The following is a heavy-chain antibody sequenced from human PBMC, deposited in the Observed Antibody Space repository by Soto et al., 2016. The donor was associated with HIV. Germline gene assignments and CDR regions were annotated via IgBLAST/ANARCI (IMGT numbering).Heavy chain of an antibody. V-gene: IGHV1-2*02. Sequence: QVQLVQSGAEVKKPGASVKVSCKASGYTFTAYYIHWVRQAPGQGLEWMGWINPNSGGTNYAQNFQGRVAMTRDTSISTAYMELSRLRSDDTAVYYCARVDSSGYYGPGYWGQGTLVTVSS. CDR1: GYTFTAYY. CDR3: ARVDSSGYYGPGY. D-gene: IGHD3-22*01. J-gene: IGHJ4*02. CDR2: INPNSGGT.